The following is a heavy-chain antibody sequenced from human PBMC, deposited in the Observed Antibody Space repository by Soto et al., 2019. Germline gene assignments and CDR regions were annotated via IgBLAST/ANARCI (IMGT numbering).Heavy chain of an antibody. CDR3: TTDPYYDYVWGSYRYGSNFDY. Sequence: GGSLRLSCAASGFTFSNAWMNWVRQAPGKGLEWVGRIKSKTDGGTTDYAAPVKGRFTISRDDSKNTLYLQMNSLKTEDTAVYYCTTDPYYDYVWGSYRYGSNFDYWGQGTLVTVSS. CDR1: GFTFSNAW. J-gene: IGHJ4*02. CDR2: IKSKTDGGTT. D-gene: IGHD3-16*02. V-gene: IGHV3-15*07.